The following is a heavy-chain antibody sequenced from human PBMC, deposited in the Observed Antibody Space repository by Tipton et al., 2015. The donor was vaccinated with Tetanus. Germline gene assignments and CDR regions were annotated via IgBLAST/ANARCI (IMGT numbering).Heavy chain of an antibody. J-gene: IGHJ5*02. V-gene: IGHV4-34*01. CDR3: ARDQGGGRVVRLNWFDP. D-gene: IGHD6-6*01. Sequence: TLSLTCAVYGGSFSGSYWSWVRQPPGKGLEWIGEVHPRGSTNYNPSLKSRVTISLDTSKTHFYLNLSSVTAADTAVYYCARDQGGGRVVRLNWFDPWGQGILVTVSS. CDR1: GGSFSGSY. CDR2: VHPRGST.